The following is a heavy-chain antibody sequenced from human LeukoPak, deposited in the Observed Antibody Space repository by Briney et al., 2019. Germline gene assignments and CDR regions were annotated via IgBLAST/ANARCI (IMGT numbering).Heavy chain of an antibody. Sequence: SETLSLTCTVSGYSISSGYYWGWIRQPPGKGLEWIGSIYHSGSTYYNPSLKSRVTISVDTSKNQFSLKLSSVTAADTAVYYCARGGDYDFWSGYSWRGWFDPWGQGTLVTVSS. D-gene: IGHD3-3*01. J-gene: IGHJ5*02. V-gene: IGHV4-38-2*02. CDR3: ARGGDYDFWSGYSWRGWFDP. CDR1: GYSISSGYY. CDR2: IYHSGST.